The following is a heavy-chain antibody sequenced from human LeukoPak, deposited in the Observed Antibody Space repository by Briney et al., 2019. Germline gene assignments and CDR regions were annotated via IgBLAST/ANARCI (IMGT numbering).Heavy chain of an antibody. V-gene: IGHV3-53*01. CDR1: GFTVSSNY. Sequence: GGSLRLSCAASGFTVSSNYMSWVRQAPGKGLEWVSIIYNIGTTYYTDSVKGRFTISRDNSKNTLYLQMNSLRAEDTAVYYCARWYCSTTSCYYDYWGQGTLVTVSS. D-gene: IGHD2-2*01. CDR3: ARWYCSTTSCYYDY. CDR2: IYNIGTT. J-gene: IGHJ4*02.